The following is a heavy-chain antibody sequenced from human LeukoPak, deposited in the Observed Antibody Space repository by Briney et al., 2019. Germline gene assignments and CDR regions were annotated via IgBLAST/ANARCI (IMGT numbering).Heavy chain of an antibody. Sequence: SETVSLTCHVSGGSISSSSNYWGWIRQAPGQGLEGCVSPSYTGSTYYNMSLKSRATISVDSSNNPFSLHMRSVTAADAAVYYCARQKYSVTNYFDPWGQGTLVTVSS. D-gene: IGHD4-17*01. J-gene: IGHJ5*02. CDR3: ARQKYSVTNYFDP. V-gene: IGHV4-39*01. CDR1: GGSISSSSNY. CDR2: PSYTGST.